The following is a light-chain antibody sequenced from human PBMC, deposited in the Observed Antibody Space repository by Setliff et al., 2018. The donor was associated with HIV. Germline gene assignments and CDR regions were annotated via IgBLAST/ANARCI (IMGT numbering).Light chain of an antibody. Sequence: SYELTQPPSVSVAPGKTARITCGGSNIGSKSVHWYQQKPGQAPILVIYYDTDRPSGIPERFSGSNSGNTGTLTISRVEAGDEADYCCQVWDSSSDHVVFGGGTKVTVL. CDR3: QVWDSSSDHVV. CDR2: YDT. V-gene: IGLV3-21*04. J-gene: IGLJ2*01. CDR1: NIGSKS.